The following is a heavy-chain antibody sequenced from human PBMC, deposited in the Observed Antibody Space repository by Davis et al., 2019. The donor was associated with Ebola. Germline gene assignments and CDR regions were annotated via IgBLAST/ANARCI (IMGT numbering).Heavy chain of an antibody. CDR1: GFSFSDYY. D-gene: IGHD4-11*01. Sequence: GESLKISCAASGFSFSDYYMSWIRRAPGKGLEWISYISSSGTNKYYAASVRGRFTISRDNAKSSLYLQMSSLRAEDTAVYYCAKGPSRGNWNDYRLQRNNHYYHYGMDVWGKGTTVTVSS. CDR3: AKGPSRGNWNDYRLQRNNHYYHYGMDV. J-gene: IGHJ6*04. CDR2: ISSSGTNK. V-gene: IGHV3-11*01.